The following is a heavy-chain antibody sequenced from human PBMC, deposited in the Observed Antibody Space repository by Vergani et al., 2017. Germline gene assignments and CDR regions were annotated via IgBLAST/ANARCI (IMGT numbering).Heavy chain of an antibody. Sequence: QVQLQESGPGLVKPSQTLSLTCTVSGGSISSGGYYWSWIRQHPGKGLEWIGYIYYSGSTYYNPSLKSRVTISVDTSKNQFSLKLSTVTAADTAVYYCSRVAPNDYGDYGGPFDYWGQGTLVTVSS. CDR2: IYYSGST. CDR3: SRVAPNDYGDYGGPFDY. CDR1: GGSISSGGYY. J-gene: IGHJ4*02. D-gene: IGHD4-17*01. V-gene: IGHV4-31*03.